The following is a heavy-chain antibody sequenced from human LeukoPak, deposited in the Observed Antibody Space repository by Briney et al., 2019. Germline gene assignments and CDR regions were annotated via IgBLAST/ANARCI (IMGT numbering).Heavy chain of an antibody. CDR3: TRERDLSLYYFAY. J-gene: IGHJ4*02. Sequence: PGGSLRLSCAASGFTFDTYGMHWVRQAPGEGLEWVAVVSYDGNNKYYANSVRGRFTISRDNSKNTLYLQMNSLRAEDTAVYYCTRERDLSLYYFAYWGQGTLVTVSS. CDR1: GFTFDTYG. V-gene: IGHV3-30*03. CDR2: VSYDGNNK.